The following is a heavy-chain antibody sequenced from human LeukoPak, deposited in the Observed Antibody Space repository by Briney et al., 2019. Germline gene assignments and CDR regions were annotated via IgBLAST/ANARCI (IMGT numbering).Heavy chain of an antibody. CDR3: AGGRTTVTTSDY. J-gene: IGHJ4*02. Sequence: SETLSLTCAVYGGSFSGYYWSWIRQPPGKGLEWIGEINHSGSTNYNPSLKSRVTTSVDTSKNQFSLKLSSVTAADTAVYYCAGGRTTVTTSDYWGQGALVTVSS. CDR1: GGSFSGYY. CDR2: INHSGST. V-gene: IGHV4-34*01. D-gene: IGHD4-17*01.